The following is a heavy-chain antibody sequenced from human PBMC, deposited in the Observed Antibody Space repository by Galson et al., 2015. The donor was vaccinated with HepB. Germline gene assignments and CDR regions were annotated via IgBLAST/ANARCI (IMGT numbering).Heavy chain of an antibody. CDR1: GFTVNTNH. CDR2: IYSSGNT. V-gene: IGHV3-53*01. J-gene: IGHJ4*02. Sequence: SLRLSCAASGFTVNTNHMTWVRQAPGKGLEWVSVIYSSGNTNYADSVKGRFTISRDSSRNTLSLQMDSLRAEDTAMYYCARHCSSTSCYSERGGSFDYWGQGTLVTVSS. CDR3: ARHCSSTSCYSERGGSFDY. D-gene: IGHD2-2*01.